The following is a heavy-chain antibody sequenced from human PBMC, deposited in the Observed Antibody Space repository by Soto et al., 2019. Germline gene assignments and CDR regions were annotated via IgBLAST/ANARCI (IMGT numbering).Heavy chain of an antibody. CDR2: IIPIFGTA. V-gene: IGHV1-69*13. CDR3: ARASLYCSSTSCQINWFDP. CDR1: GGTFSSYA. J-gene: IGHJ5*02. Sequence: VASVKVSFKACGGTFSSYAISWLRQAPGQGLEWMGGIIPIFGTANYAQKFQGRVTITADESTSTAYMELSSLRSEDTAVYYCARASLYCSSTSCQINWFDPWGQGTLVTVSS. D-gene: IGHD2-2*01.